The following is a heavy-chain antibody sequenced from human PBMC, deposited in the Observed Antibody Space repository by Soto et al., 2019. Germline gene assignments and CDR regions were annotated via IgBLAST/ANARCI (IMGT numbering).Heavy chain of an antibody. V-gene: IGHV4-39*01. CDR1: GGSISRSSTYY. CDR2: IYHSGTS. Sequence: SETLSLTCTVYGGSISRSSTYYWGWIRQPPGKGPEWIGSIYHSGTSYYNPSLKSRVTLSVDAPKSQFSLKLNSVTAADTAMYYCARSEETYNDVLTGMDLYYYYFGMDVWGQGTTVTVSS. J-gene: IGHJ6*02. D-gene: IGHD3-9*01. CDR3: ARSEETYNDVLTGMDLYYYYFGMDV.